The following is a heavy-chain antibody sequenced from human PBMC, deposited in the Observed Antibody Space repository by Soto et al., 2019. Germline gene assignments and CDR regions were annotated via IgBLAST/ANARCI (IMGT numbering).Heavy chain of an antibody. J-gene: IGHJ6*02. V-gene: IGHV1-69*06. CDR3: ARGEVEMATINGMDV. Sequence: SVKVSCKXSGGTFSSYAISWVRQAPGQGLEWMGGIIPIFGRANYAQKFQGRVTITGDKSMSTAYMELSSLTSDDTAVYYCARGEVEMATINGMDVRGQGTTVTVSS. D-gene: IGHD5-12*01. CDR1: GGTFSSYA. CDR2: IIPIFGRA.